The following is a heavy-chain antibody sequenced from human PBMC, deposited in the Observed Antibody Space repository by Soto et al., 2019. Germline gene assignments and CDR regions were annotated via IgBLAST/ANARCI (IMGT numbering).Heavy chain of an antibody. CDR2: IYYSGST. V-gene: IGHV4-59*12. J-gene: IGHJ3*02. Sequence: SETLSLTCPLSGGSISRYYWSWVRQPPGKGLEWIGYIYYSGSTNYNPSLKSRVTISVDTSKNQFSLKLSSVTAADTAVYYCARDQATPTADAFDIWGQGTMVTVSS. CDR3: ARDQATPTADAFDI. D-gene: IGHD4-17*01. CDR1: GGSISRYY.